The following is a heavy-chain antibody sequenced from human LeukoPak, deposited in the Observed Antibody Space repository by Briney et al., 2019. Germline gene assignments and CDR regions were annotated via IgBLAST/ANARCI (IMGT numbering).Heavy chain of an antibody. CDR3: ARGGYSYGNNWFDP. CDR2: IWYDGSNK. CDR1: GLTFSSYG. V-gene: IGHV3-33*01. Sequence: PGGSLRLSCAASGLTFSSYGMHWVRQAPGKGLEWVAVIWYDGSNKYYADSVKGRFTISRDNSKNTLYLQMNSLRAEDTAVYYCARGGYSYGNNWFDPWGQGTLVTVSS. D-gene: IGHD5-18*01. J-gene: IGHJ5*02.